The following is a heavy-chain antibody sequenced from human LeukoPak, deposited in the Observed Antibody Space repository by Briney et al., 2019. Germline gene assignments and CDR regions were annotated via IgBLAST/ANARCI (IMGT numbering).Heavy chain of an antibody. D-gene: IGHD2-15*01. Sequence: GGSLRLSCAASGFTFSSYATSWVRQAPGKGLEWVSAISGSGSSTYYANSVKGRFTISRDNSKNTLYLQVNSLRAEDTAVYYCASHCSGGSCYFWGQGTQVSVSS. CDR2: ISGSGSST. CDR3: ASHCSGGSCYF. CDR1: GFTFSSYA. V-gene: IGHV3-23*01. J-gene: IGHJ4*02.